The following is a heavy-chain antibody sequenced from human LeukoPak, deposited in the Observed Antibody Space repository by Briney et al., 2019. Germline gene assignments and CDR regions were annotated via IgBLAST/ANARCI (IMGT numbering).Heavy chain of an antibody. CDR1: GYTFTGYY. V-gene: IGHV1-2*02. CDR3: ARVPRGQYCSSTSCRGHMDV. D-gene: IGHD2-2*01. Sequence: ASVKVSCKASGYTFTGYYMHWVRQAPGQGLEWMGWINPNSGGTNYAQKFQGRVTMTRDTSISTAYMELSRLRSDDTAVYYCARVPRGQYCSSTSCRGHMDVWGKGTTVTVSS. J-gene: IGHJ6*03. CDR2: INPNSGGT.